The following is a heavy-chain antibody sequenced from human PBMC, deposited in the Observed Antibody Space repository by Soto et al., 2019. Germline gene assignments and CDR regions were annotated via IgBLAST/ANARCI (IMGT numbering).Heavy chain of an antibody. Sequence: SETLSLTCAVYGGSFSGYYWSWIRQPPGKGLEWIGEINHSGSTNYNPSLKSRVTISVDTSKNQSSLKLSSVTAADTAVYYCAKHRPQWLVRDNDYYGMDVWGQGTTVTVSS. CDR3: AKHRPQWLVRDNDYYGMDV. CDR2: INHSGST. J-gene: IGHJ6*02. D-gene: IGHD6-19*01. V-gene: IGHV4-34*01. CDR1: GGSFSGYY.